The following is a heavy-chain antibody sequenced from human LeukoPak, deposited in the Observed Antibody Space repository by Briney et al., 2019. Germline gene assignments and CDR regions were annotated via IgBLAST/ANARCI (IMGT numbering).Heavy chain of an antibody. CDR3: ASSPKRRWGELPTKAYFDY. V-gene: IGHV4-39*07. J-gene: IGHJ4*02. D-gene: IGHD1-26*01. Sequence: SETLSLTCTVSGGSISSSSYYWGWIRQPPGKGLEWIGSIYYSGSTYYNPSLKSRVTISVDTSKNQFSLKLSSVTAADTAVYYCASSPKRRWGELPTKAYFDYWGQGTLVTVSS. CDR2: IYYSGST. CDR1: GGSISSSSYY.